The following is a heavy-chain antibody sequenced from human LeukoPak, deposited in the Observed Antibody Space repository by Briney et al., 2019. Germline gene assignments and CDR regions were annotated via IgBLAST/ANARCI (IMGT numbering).Heavy chain of an antibody. D-gene: IGHD3-10*01. CDR1: GFTFSSYG. CDR3: AKDLYYYGSGSSYYFDY. J-gene: IGHJ4*02. V-gene: IGHV3-30*02. Sequence: GGSLRLSCAASGFTFSSYGMHWVRQAPGKELEWVAFIRYDGSNKYYADSVKGRFTISRDNSKNTLYLQMNSLRAEDTAVYYCAKDLYYYGSGSSYYFDYWGQGTLVTVSS. CDR2: IRYDGSNK.